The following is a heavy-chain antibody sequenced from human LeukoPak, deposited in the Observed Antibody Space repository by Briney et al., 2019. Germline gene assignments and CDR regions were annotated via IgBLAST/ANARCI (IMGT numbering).Heavy chain of an antibody. CDR1: GGSTSSGGYH. CDR2: IFYTGST. J-gene: IGHJ4*02. Sequence: SETLSLTCTVSGGSTSSGGYHWGWLRQPPGEGLEWIASIFYTGSTYYNPSLKSRVAISLDTSKNQFSLKMDSVTAADTAVYYCARDNIYFGSGTFDYWGQGALVTVSS. V-gene: IGHV4-39*07. CDR3: ARDNIYFGSGTFDY. D-gene: IGHD3-10*01.